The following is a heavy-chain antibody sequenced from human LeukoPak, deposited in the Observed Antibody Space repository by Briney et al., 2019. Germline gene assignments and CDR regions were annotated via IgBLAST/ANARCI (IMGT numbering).Heavy chain of an antibody. V-gene: IGHV3-21*01. J-gene: IGHJ4*02. CDR1: GFTFSRYS. Sequence: PGGSLRLSCAASGFTFSRYSMNWVRQAPGKGLEWVSSISSSSCYIYYADSVKGRFTISRDNAKNSLYLQMNSLRAEDTAVYYCARDPATLGLSLDYWGQGTLVTVSS. D-gene: IGHD3-22*01. CDR3: ARDPATLGLSLDY. CDR2: ISSSSCYI.